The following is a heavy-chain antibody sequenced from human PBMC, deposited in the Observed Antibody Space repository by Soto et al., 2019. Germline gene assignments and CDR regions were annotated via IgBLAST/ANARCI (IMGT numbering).Heavy chain of an antibody. V-gene: IGHV1-69*13. J-gene: IGHJ4*02. D-gene: IGHD3-22*01. CDR1: GYTFTSYG. Sequence: SVKVSCKASGYTFTSYGISWVRQAPGQGLEWMGGIIPIFGTANYAQKFQGRVTITADESTSTAYMELSSLRSEDTAVYYCARAQYYYDSSGYSSFEYWGQGTLVTVSS. CDR2: IIPIFGTA. CDR3: ARAQYYYDSSGYSSFEY.